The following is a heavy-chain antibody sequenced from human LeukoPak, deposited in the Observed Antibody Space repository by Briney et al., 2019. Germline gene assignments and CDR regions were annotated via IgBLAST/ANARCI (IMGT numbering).Heavy chain of an antibody. Sequence: ASVKVSCKASGYTFTSYYIHWVRQAPGQGLEWMGIINPSGGSASYAQKLEGRVTMTRDTSTSTVYMELSSLRAEDTAVYYCARDSKTSSLADPWGQGTLVTVSS. CDR3: ARDSKTSSLADP. V-gene: IGHV1-46*01. CDR1: GYTFTSYY. CDR2: INPSGGSA. D-gene: IGHD2-2*01. J-gene: IGHJ5*02.